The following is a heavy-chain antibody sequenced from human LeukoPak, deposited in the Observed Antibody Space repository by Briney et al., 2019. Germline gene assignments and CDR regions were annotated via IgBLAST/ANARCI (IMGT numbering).Heavy chain of an antibody. CDR3: ARDLSPHIVVVPAAIPVDAFDI. D-gene: IGHD2-2*01. V-gene: IGHV1-69*06. CDR2: IIPIFGTA. J-gene: IGHJ3*02. Sequence: SVKVSCKASGGTFSSYAISWVRQAPGQGLEWMGRIIPIFGTANYAQKFQGRVTITADKSTSSAYMELSSLRSEDTAVYYCARDLSPHIVVVPAAIPVDAFDIWGQGTMVTVSS. CDR1: GGTFSSYA.